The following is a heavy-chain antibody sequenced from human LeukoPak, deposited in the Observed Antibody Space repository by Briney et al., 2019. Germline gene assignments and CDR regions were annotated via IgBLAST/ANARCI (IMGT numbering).Heavy chain of an antibody. V-gene: IGHV3-7*01. CDR2: IKQDGSEK. D-gene: IGHD4-17*01. J-gene: IGHJ4*02. CDR3: ARVVGPTVSFDY. Sequence: GGSLRLSCAASGFTSSSYWMSWVRQAPGKGLEWVANIKQDGSEKYYVDSVKGRFTISRDNAKNSLYLQMNSLRAEDTAVYYCARVVGPTVSFDYWGQGTLVTVSS. CDR1: GFTSSSYW.